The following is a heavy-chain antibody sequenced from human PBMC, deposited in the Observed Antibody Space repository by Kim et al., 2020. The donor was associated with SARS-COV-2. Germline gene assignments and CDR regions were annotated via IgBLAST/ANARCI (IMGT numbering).Heavy chain of an antibody. CDR2: ST. V-gene: IGHV1-46*01. CDR3: ARDVDGSTDY. J-gene: IGHJ4*02. D-gene: IGHD2-2*01. Sequence: STSYAQKFQGRVTMTRDTSTSTVYMGLSSLRSEDTAVYYCARDVDGSTDYWGQGTLVTVSS.